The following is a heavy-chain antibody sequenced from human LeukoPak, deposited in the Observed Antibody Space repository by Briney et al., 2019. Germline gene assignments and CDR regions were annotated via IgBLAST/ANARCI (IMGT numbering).Heavy chain of an antibody. J-gene: IGHJ4*02. CDR1: GFTFSSYW. CDR2: IKTDGSEK. D-gene: IGHD4-11*01. V-gene: IGHV3-7*03. Sequence: GGSLRLSCEASGFTFSSYWMSWVRQAPGKGLEWVANIKTDGSEKYYVDSAKGRFTISRDNSKNTLFLQMNSLRDEDTAVYYCAKDLYSNYGPADYWGQGDLVTVSS. CDR3: AKDLYSNYGPADY.